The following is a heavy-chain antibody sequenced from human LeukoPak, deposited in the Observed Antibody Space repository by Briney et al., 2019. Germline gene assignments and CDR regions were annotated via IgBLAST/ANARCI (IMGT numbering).Heavy chain of an antibody. CDR2: IYSGGST. CDR3: ARVGVTFGGVILYYFDY. CDR1: GFTFSSYA. D-gene: IGHD3-16*01. J-gene: IGHJ4*02. V-gene: IGHV3-53*01. Sequence: GGSLRLSCAASGFTFSSYAVSWVRQAPGKGLEWVSVIYSGGSTYYADSVKGRFTISRDNSKNTLYLQMNSLRAEDTAVYYCARVGVTFGGVILYYFDYWGQGTLVTVSS.